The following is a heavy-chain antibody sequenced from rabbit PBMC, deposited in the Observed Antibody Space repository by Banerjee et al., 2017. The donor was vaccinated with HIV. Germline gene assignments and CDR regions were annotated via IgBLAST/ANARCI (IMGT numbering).Heavy chain of an antibody. D-gene: IGHD5-1*01. CDR2: IYAGSSGNT. CDR3: ARGYEGYRWALDL. CDR1: GIDFSSGYY. V-gene: IGHV1S45*01. Sequence: QQQLEESGGGLVKPGGTLTLTCKASGIDFSSGYYMCWVRQAPGKGLELIACIYAGSSGNTWYASWAKGRFTISKTSSTTVTLQMTSLTGADTATYFCARGYEGYRWALDLWGPGTLVTVS. J-gene: IGHJ3*01.